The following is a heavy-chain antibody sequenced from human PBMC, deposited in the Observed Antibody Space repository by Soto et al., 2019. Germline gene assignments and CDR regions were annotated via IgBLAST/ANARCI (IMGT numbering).Heavy chain of an antibody. CDR1: GFTFSNYG. CDR2: ISDDERIL. CDR3: ARVRATVTTYWFDP. Sequence: GGSLRLSCAASGFTFSNYGMHWVRQAPGRGLEWVALISDDERILYADSVKGRFTVSRDNSKNTLYLQMNSLRAEDTAVYYCARVRATVTTYWFDPWGQGTLVTVSS. D-gene: IGHD4-17*01. V-gene: IGHV3-30*03. J-gene: IGHJ5*02.